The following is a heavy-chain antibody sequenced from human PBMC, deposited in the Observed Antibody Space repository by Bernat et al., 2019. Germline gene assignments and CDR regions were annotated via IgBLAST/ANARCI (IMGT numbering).Heavy chain of an antibody. CDR2: IYYSGST. CDR3: ARGGLRGDY. J-gene: IGHJ4*02. CDR1: GGPISSYY. D-gene: IGHD5-12*01. Sequence: QVQLQESGPGLVKPSETLSLTCTASGGPISSYYWSWIRQPPGKGLEWIGYIYYSGSTNYNPSLKSRVTISVDTSKNQFSLKLSSVTAADTAVYYCARGGLRGDYWGQGTLVTVSS. V-gene: IGHV4-59*01.